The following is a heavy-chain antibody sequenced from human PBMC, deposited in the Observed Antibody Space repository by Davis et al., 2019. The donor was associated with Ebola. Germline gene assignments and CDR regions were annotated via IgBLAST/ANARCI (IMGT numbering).Heavy chain of an antibody. Sequence: GESLKISCAASGFTFSRYSMHWVRQAPGKGLEWVAIVSHVGNKDYSADSVKGRFTISKDNSNNTLYLQMNSLRTEDTAVYYCARDSGRSSFDYWGQGTVVTVSS. CDR1: GFTFSRYS. J-gene: IGHJ4*02. CDR3: ARDSGRSSFDY. D-gene: IGHD6-6*01. V-gene: IGHV3-30-3*01. CDR2: VSHVGNKD.